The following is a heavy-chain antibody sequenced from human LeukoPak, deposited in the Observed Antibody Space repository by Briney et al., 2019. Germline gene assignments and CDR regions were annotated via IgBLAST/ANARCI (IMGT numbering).Heavy chain of an antibody. Sequence: GGSLRLSCAASGFTYSSYGMHWVGQAPGKGLEGVAFIRYKGSNKYYADSVKGRFTISRDNSKNTLYLQMKRLRDKDRAVYNCAKDYMFYSGHHSYYFDYWGQGTLLTVSS. CDR2: IRYKGSNK. J-gene: IGHJ4*02. V-gene: IGHV3-30*02. CDR3: AKDYMFYSGHHSYYFDY. D-gene: IGHD5-12*01. CDR1: GFTYSSYG.